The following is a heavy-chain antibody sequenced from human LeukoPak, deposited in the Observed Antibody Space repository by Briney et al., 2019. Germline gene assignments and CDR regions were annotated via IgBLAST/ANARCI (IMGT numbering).Heavy chain of an antibody. CDR3: AGRVTGYSSGYVY. J-gene: IGHJ4*02. CDR2: ISGSAHKI. D-gene: IGHD5-18*01. V-gene: IGHV3-23*01. CDR1: GITFSDYA. Sequence: GGSLRLSCAASGITFSDYAVSWVRQAPEKGLDWVSVISGSAHKIRYADSVKGRFTISRDNSENIVYLQMNNLRAEDTAVYYCAGRVTGYSSGYVYWGQGTLVTVSS.